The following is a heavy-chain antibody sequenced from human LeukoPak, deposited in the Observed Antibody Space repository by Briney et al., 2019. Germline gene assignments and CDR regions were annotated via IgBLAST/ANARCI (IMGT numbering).Heavy chain of an antibody. CDR1: GFTFSSHW. CDR2: IWYDGSDQ. V-gene: IGHV3-33*08. J-gene: IGHJ2*01. CDR3: ARDRNWASQSWYLDL. D-gene: IGHD7-27*01. Sequence: GGSLRLSCAASGFTFSSHWMHWVRQAPGKGLEWVAVIWYDGSDQRLIDSVKGRFTVSRDNSKNTLWLQMNSLRAEDTAVYYCARDRNWASQSWYLDLWGRGTLVTVSS.